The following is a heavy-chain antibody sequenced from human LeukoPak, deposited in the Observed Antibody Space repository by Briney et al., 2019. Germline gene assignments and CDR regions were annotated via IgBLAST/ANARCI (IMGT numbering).Heavy chain of an antibody. V-gene: IGHV3-21*01. CDR2: ISSSSSYI. CDR1: GFTFSGYS. D-gene: IGHD3-22*01. CDR3: ARDFDSSGYVIDY. Sequence: GGSLRLSCAASGFTFSGYSMNWVRQAPGKGLEWVSSISSSSSYIYYADSVKGRFTISRDNAKNSLYLQMNSLRAEDTAVYYCARDFDSSGYVIDYWGQGTLVTVSS. J-gene: IGHJ4*02.